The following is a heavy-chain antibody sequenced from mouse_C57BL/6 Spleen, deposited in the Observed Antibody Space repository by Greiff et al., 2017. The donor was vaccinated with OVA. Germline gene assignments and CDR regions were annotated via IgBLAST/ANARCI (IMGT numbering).Heavy chain of an antibody. CDR3: ARELSHYFDY. J-gene: IGHJ2*01. Sequence: QVQLQQPGAALVKPGASVKMSCPASGYTFTSYWITWVKQRPGQGLEWIGDIYPGSGSTNYNEKFKSKATLTVDTSSSTAYMQLSSLTSEDSAVYYCARELSHYFDYWGQGTTLTVSS. CDR1: GYTFTSYW. D-gene: IGHD2-12*01. V-gene: IGHV1-55*01. CDR2: IYPGSGST.